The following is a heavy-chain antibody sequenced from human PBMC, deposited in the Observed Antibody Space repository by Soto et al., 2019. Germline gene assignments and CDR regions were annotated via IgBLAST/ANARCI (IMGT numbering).Heavy chain of an antibody. J-gene: IGHJ4*02. CDR1: GGSFSGYY. V-gene: IGHV4-34*01. CDR3: ASGAETTTFDY. Sequence: QVQLQQWGAGLLKPSETLSLTCAVYGGSFSGYYWSWIRQPPGKGLEWIGEINHSGSTNYNPSLKSRVTISVDTSKNQFSLKLSSVTAADTAVYYCASGAETTTFDYWGKGTLVTVSS. D-gene: IGHD1-26*01. CDR2: INHSGST.